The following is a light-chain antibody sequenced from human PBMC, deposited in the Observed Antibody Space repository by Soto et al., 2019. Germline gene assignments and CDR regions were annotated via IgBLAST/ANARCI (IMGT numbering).Light chain of an antibody. Sequence: QSVLTQPPSASGTSGQSVTISCSGSSSNIGVNTVSWYQPLPGTAPKLLIQNNNQRPSGVPDRFSGSKSGTSASLVLSGLQSDDEAEYYCAAWDDSLNGVLFGGGTKLTVL. CDR3: AAWDDSLNGVL. CDR1: SSNIGVNT. J-gene: IGLJ2*01. CDR2: NNN. V-gene: IGLV1-44*01.